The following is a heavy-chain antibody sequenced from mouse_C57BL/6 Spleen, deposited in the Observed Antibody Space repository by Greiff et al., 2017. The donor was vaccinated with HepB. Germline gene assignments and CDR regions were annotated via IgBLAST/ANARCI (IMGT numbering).Heavy chain of an antibody. V-gene: IGHV1-82*01. Sequence: VQLQESGPELVKPGASVKISCKASGYAFSSSWMNWVKQRPGKGLEWIGRIYPGDGDTNYNGKFKGKATLTADKSSSTANMQLSSLTSEDSAVYFCARWGDDYDGEGAMDYWGQGTSVTVSS. J-gene: IGHJ4*01. CDR2: IYPGDGDT. CDR3: ARWGDDYDGEGAMDY. CDR1: GYAFSSSW. D-gene: IGHD2-4*01.